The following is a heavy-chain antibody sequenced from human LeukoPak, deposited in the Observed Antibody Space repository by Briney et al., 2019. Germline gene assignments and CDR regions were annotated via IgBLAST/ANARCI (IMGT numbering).Heavy chain of an antibody. V-gene: IGHV3-74*01. D-gene: IGHD6-13*01. CDR1: GFTFRNSW. CDR2: INDDGSTT. J-gene: IGHJ4*02. CDR3: ARDGFSSSWYGRALDY. Sequence: PGGSLRLSCAASGFTFRNSWMHWVRQAPGKGLVWVSRINDDGSTTNYADSVKGRFTISRDNSRNTLYLQMNSLRAEDTAVYYCARDGFSSSWYGRALDYWGQGTLVTVSS.